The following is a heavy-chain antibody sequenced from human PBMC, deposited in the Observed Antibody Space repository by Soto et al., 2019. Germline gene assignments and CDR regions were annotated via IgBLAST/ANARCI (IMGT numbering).Heavy chain of an antibody. CDR3: ARDPHYGSSGMDV. V-gene: IGHV4-59*12. CDR1: GGSISSYY. D-gene: IGHD3-10*01. Sequence: SETLSLTCTVSGGSISSYYWSWIRQPPGKGLEWIGYIYYSGSTNYNPSLKSRVTISVDTSKNQFSLKLSSVTAADTAVYYCARDPHYGSSGMDVWGQGTTVTVSS. CDR2: IYYSGST. J-gene: IGHJ6*02.